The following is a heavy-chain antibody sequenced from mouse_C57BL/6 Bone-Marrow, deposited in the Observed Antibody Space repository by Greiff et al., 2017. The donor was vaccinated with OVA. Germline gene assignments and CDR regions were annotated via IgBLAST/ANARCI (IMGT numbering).Heavy chain of an antibody. J-gene: IGHJ3*01. CDR1: GYTFTSYW. CDR2: LYPGSGST. D-gene: IGHD2-1*01. V-gene: IGHV1-55*01. Sequence: VQLQQPGAELVKPGASVKMSCKASGYTFTSYWITWVKQRPGQGLEWIGDLYPGSGSTTYNEKFKSKATLTVDTSSSTAYMQLSSLTSEDSAVYYCARRDRNSWFAYWGQGTLVTVSA. CDR3: ARRDRNSWFAY.